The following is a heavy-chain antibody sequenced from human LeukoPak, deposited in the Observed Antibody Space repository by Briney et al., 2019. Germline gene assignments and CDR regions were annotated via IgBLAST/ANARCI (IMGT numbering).Heavy chain of an antibody. CDR3: ARNGISGFAFDP. Sequence: SETLSHTCAVYGGSLSGYYWSWIHQPPGKGLEWIGEISHSGGTNYNPSLKSRVTISADSPRGHFSLRLSSVTAADTAVYYCARNGISGFAFDPSGQGTLVSVSS. J-gene: IGHJ5*02. V-gene: IGHV4-34*01. CDR1: GGSLSGYY. D-gene: IGHD3-22*01. CDR2: ISHSGGT.